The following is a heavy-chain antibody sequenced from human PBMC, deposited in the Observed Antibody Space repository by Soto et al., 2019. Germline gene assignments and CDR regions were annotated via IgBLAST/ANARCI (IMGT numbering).Heavy chain of an antibody. D-gene: IGHD3-22*01. V-gene: IGHV4-59*01. CDR1: AASFSKYY. J-gene: IGHJ5*02. Sequence: SETLSLTCTVSAASFSKYYWSWIRQPPGKGLEWIGYIYFNGNTNYNPSLKRRVTISIDTSKKQISLNLTSVTDADTAVYYCARDYYDSSGYGFLPWGQGTLVTVSS. CDR3: ARDYYDSSGYGFLP. CDR2: IYFNGNT.